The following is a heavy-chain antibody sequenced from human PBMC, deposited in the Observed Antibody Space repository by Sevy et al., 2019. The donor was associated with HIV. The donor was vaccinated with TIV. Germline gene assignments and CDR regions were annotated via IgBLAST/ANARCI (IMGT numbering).Heavy chain of an antibody. V-gene: IGHV3-7*03. CDR1: GFTFSSYW. Sequence: GGSLRLSCAVSGFTFSSYWMSWVRQAPGKGLEWVANIKQDGSEKYYVDSVKGRFTISRDNAKNSLYLQMNSLRAEDTAVYYCARDRQNYGMDVWGQGTTVTVSS. CDR2: IKQDGSEK. J-gene: IGHJ6*02. CDR3: ARDRQNYGMDV.